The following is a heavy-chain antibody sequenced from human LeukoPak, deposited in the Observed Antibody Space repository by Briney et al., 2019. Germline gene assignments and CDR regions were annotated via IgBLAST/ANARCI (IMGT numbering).Heavy chain of an antibody. CDR1: GFTFSSYS. Sequence: PGGSLRLSCAASGFTFSSYSMSWVRQAPGGGLEWVSAITYSGEYTDYADSVKGRFTISRDNSKNTLYLQMSSLRADDTAVYFCAKRSSGTSGYFDSWGQGTLVTVSS. D-gene: IGHD6-25*01. CDR3: AKRSSGTSGYFDS. J-gene: IGHJ4*02. V-gene: IGHV3-23*01. CDR2: ITYSGEYT.